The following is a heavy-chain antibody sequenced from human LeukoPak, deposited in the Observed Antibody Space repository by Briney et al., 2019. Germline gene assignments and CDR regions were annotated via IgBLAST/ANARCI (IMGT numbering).Heavy chain of an antibody. V-gene: IGHV3-30*18. J-gene: IGHJ5*02. CDR2: ISYDGSNK. D-gene: IGHD5-18*01. Sequence: GGSLRLSCAASGFTFSSYGMHWVRQAPGKGLEWVAVISYDGSNKYYADSVKGRFTISRDNSKNTLYLQMNSLRAEDTVVYYCAKLPTADTAMVTWGQGTLVTVSS. CDR3: AKLPTADTAMVT. CDR1: GFTFSSYG.